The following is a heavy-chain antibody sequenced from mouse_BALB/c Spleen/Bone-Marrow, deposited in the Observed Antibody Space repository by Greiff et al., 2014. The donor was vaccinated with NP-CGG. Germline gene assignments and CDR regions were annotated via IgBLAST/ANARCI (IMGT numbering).Heavy chain of an antibody. D-gene: IGHD2-1*01. J-gene: IGHJ2*01. CDR1: GFTFSSYT. CDR2: ISNGGGST. Sequence: EVMLVESGGGLVQPGGSLKLSRAASGFTFSSYTMSWVRQTPEKRLEWVAYISNGGGSTYYPDTVKGRFTISRGNAKNTLYLQMSSLKSEDTAMYYCARQIYFPYFDYWGQGTTLTVSS. CDR3: ARQIYFPYFDY. V-gene: IGHV5-12-2*01.